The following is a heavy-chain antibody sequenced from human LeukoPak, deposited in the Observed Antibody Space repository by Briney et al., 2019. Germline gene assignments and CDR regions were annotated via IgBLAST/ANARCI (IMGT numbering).Heavy chain of an antibody. CDR1: GFTFSSYA. J-gene: IGHJ4*02. CDR3: AKDLPPGIAAAGAFDY. CDR2: ISGSGGST. D-gene: IGHD6-13*01. Sequence: GGSLRLSCAASGFTFSSYAMSWVRQAPGKGLEWVSAISGSGGSTYYADSVKGRFTIFRDNSKNTLYLQMNSLRAEDTAVYYCAKDLPPGIAAAGAFDYWGQGTLVTVSS. V-gene: IGHV3-23*01.